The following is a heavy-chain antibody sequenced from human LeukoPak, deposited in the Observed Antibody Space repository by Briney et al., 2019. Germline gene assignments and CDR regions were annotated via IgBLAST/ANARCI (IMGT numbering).Heavy chain of an antibody. J-gene: IGHJ4*02. Sequence: ASVKVSRKASGYTFTGYYMHWVRQAPGQGLEWMGWINPNSGGTNYAQKFQGRVTMTRDTSISTAYMELSRLRSDDTAVYYCARDISRGLWELRQGDYWGQGTLVTVSS. CDR2: INPNSGGT. CDR1: GYTFTGYY. V-gene: IGHV1-2*02. D-gene: IGHD1-26*01. CDR3: ARDISRGLWELRQGDY.